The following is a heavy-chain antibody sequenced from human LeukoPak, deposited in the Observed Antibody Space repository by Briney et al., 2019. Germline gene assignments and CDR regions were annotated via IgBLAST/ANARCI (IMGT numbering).Heavy chain of an antibody. CDR3: ARQGIDAFDI. Sequence: SETLSLTCTVSGGSISSHYWSWIRQPPEKGLEWIADIYYTGTRNYNPSLKSRVTISVDTSKNQISLRLSSVSAADTAVYYCARQGIDAFDIWGQGTLVTVSS. J-gene: IGHJ3*02. CDR2: IYYTGTR. CDR1: GGSISSHY. V-gene: IGHV4-59*08.